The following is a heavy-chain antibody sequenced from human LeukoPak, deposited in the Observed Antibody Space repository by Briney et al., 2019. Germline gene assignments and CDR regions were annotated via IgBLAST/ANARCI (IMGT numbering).Heavy chain of an antibody. V-gene: IGHV3-66*01. CDR2: IYSGGST. CDR1: GGSFSGYY. D-gene: IGHD6-19*01. Sequence: PSETLSLTCAVYGGSFSGYYWSWVRQAPGKGLEWVSVIYSGGSTYYADSVKGRFTISRDNSKNTLYLQMNSLRAEDTAVYYCARGGGSGWYGYWGQGTPVTVSS. J-gene: IGHJ4*02. CDR3: ARGGGSGWYGY.